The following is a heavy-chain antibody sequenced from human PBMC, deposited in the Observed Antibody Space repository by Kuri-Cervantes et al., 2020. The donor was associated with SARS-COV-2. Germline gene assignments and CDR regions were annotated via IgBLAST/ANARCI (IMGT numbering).Heavy chain of an antibody. CDR1: GFTFSSYS. D-gene: IGHD7-27*01. J-gene: IGHJ4*02. CDR2: TSSSSSYI. V-gene: IGHV3-21*01. Sequence: LSLTCAASGFTFSSYSMNWVRQAPGKGLEWVSSTSSSSSYIYYADSVKGRFTISRDNAKNSLYLQMSSLRAEDTAVYYCARDLRLGKSLDYWGQGTLVTVS. CDR3: ARDLRLGKSLDY.